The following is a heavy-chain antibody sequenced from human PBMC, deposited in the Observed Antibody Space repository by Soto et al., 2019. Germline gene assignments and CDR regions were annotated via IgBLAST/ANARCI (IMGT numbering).Heavy chain of an antibody. CDR2: IYPGDSET. D-gene: IGHD3-9*01. V-gene: IGHV5-51*01. CDR3: GRYDRRADW. J-gene: IGHJ4*02. CDR1: GYSFMTYW. Sequence: GESLKISCNASGYSFMTYWIGWVRHMPGQCLELMWSIYPGDSETRYSPSFQGQVTISADKSISTTYLQWSSLKASDTGMYFCGRYDRRADWWRPGTLVTVST.